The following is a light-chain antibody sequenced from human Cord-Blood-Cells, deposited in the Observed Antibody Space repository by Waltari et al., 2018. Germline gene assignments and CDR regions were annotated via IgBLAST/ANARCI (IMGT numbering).Light chain of an antibody. CDR1: QGISSY. CDR2: AAS. CDR3: QQYYSYPLV. V-gene: IGKV1-8*01. J-gene: IGKJ4*01. Sequence: AIRITQSPSSFSASTGDRVTITCRASQGISSYLAWYQQKPGKAPKLLIYAASTLQSGVPSRFSGSGSGTDFTLTISCLQSEDFATYYCQQYYSYPLVFGGGTKVEIK.